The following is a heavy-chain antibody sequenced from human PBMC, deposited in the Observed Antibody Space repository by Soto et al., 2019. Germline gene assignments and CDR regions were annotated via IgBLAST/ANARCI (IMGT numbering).Heavy chain of an antibody. V-gene: IGHV3-23*01. D-gene: IGHD6-19*01. CDR3: ASRNSGWYFDY. J-gene: IGHJ4*02. CDR2: ISGSGGST. Sequence: EVQLLESGGGLVQPGGSLRLSCAASGFTFSNYAMNWVRQAPGKGLEWVSVISGSGGSTYYADSVKGRFTISRDNSTNTGYLQMTSLTAEDTAVYYCASRNSGWYFDYWGQGTLVTVSS. CDR1: GFTFSNYA.